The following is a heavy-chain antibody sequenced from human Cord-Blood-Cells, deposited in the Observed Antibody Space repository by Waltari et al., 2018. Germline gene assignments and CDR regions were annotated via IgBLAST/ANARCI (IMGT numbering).Heavy chain of an antibody. V-gene: IGHV3-33*01. CDR2: IWYDGSNK. CDR3: ARGWNYFDY. Sequence: QVQLVESGGGVVQPGRSLRLSCSASGFPFSSHGMHWVRQAPGKGLEWVAVIWYDGSNKYYADSVKGRFTISRDNSKNTLYLQMNSLRAEDTAVYYCARGWNYFDYWGQGTLVTVSS. CDR1: GFPFSSHG. J-gene: IGHJ4*02. D-gene: IGHD1-1*01.